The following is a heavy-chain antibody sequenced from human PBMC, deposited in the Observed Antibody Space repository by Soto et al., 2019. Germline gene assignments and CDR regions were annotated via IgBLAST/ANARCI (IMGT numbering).Heavy chain of an antibody. CDR1: GFTFSSYA. J-gene: IGHJ4*02. CDR3: AKTGNDHFYSDNYFDY. CDR2: ISGSGGST. Sequence: PGGSLRLSCAASGFTFSSYAMSWVRQAPGKGLEWVSAISGSGGSTYYADSVKGRFTISRDNSKNTLYLQMNSLRAEDTAVYYCAKTGNDHFYSDNYFDYWGQGTLVTVSS. D-gene: IGHD2-21*02. V-gene: IGHV3-23*01.